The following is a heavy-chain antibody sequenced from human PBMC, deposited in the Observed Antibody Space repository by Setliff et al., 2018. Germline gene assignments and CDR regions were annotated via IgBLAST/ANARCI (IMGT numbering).Heavy chain of an antibody. Sequence: PGESLKISCKGSGYSFTSYWIAWVRQMPGKGLEWMGIIYPGDSDTRYSPSFQGQVTISADRSTRTAYLQWSSLKASDTAFYYCARSDYGDYFAWDSYGMDVWGQGTTVTVSS. V-gene: IGHV5-51*01. CDR2: IYPGDSDT. J-gene: IGHJ6*02. D-gene: IGHD4-17*01. CDR3: ARSDYGDYFAWDSYGMDV. CDR1: GYSFTSYW.